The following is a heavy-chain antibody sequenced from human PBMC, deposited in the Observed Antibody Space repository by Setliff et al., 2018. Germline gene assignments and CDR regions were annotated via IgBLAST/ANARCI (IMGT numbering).Heavy chain of an antibody. CDR1: GGSISSSSYY. V-gene: IGHV4-39*07. CDR2: IYHSGST. D-gene: IGHD2-15*01. J-gene: IGHJ6*02. Sequence: PSETLFLTCTVSGGSISSSSYYWGWIRQPPGKGLEWIGSIYHSGSTYYNPSLKSRVTISVDTSKNQFSLKLSSVTAADTAVYYCARGVGVVVVAATGAHRYYYGMDVWGQGTTVTVSS. CDR3: ARGVGVVVVAATGAHRYYYGMDV.